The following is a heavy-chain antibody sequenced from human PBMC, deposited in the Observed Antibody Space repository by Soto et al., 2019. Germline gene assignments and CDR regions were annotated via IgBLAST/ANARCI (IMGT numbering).Heavy chain of an antibody. CDR3: ARDNEYSGNGMDV. D-gene: IGHD3-10*01. J-gene: IGHJ6*02. Sequence: QVQLVESGGGVVQPGRSLRLSCAASGFTFSSYGMHWVRQAPGKGLEWVAVILNDGSNRYHADSVKDRFTISRDNSKNTPYLQMNSLRGKATTVYYCARDNEYSGNGMDVWGQGTKVTVS. CDR2: ILNDGSNR. V-gene: IGHV3-33*01. CDR1: GFTFSSYG.